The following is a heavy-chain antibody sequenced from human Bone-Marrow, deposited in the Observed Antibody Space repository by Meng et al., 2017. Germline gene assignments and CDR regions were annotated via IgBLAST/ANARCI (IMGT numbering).Heavy chain of an antibody. CDR3: ARYCSSTSCHNWFDP. V-gene: IGHV4-30-2*01. Sequence: QLQLQESGSGLVKPSQTLSLTCAVSGGSISSDNYPWSWIRQPPGKGLESIGYIYHSGTAYYNPSLESRVTISVDRSKNQFSLKLSSVTAADTAVYYCARYCSSTSCHNWFDPWGQGILVTVSS. CDR1: GGSISSDNYP. CDR2: IYHSGTA. D-gene: IGHD2-2*02. J-gene: IGHJ5*02.